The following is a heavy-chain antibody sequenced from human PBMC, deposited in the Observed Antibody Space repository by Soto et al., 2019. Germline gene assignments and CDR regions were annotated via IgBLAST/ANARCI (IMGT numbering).Heavy chain of an antibody. J-gene: IGHJ6*02. D-gene: IGHD3-3*01. CDR1: GYSFSTYG. Sequence: QVQLVQSAGEVKEPGASLKVACKASGYSFSTYGISWVRQAPGQGLEWMGWISTSNGYTNYAQKFQGRVSMTTDTSTHTAYMEVRSLRSDDTAFYFCASDRSFALLEWSPSDSYGMDVWGQGTSVTVSS. V-gene: IGHV1-18*04. CDR3: ASDRSFALLEWSPSDSYGMDV. CDR2: ISTSNGYT.